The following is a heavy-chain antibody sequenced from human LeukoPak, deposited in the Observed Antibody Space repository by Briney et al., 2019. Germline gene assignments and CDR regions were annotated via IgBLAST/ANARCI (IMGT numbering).Heavy chain of an antibody. CDR3: ARGPIVVVPAAIHSHYYYMDV. J-gene: IGHJ6*03. V-gene: IGHV1-69*13. D-gene: IGHD2-2*02. CDR2: IIPIFGTA. Sequence: SVKVSCKASGGTFSSYAISWVRQAPGQGLGWMGGIIPIFGTANYAQKFQGRVTITADESTSTAYMELSSLRSEDPAVYYCARGPIVVVPAAIHSHYYYMDVWGKGTTVTVSS. CDR1: GGTFSSYA.